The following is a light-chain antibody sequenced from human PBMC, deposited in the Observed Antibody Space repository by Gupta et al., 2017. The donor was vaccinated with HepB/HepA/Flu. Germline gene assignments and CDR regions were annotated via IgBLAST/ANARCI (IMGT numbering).Light chain of an antibody. CDR3: QQAYRFPPT. CDR2: AAS. V-gene: IGKV1-12*01. J-gene: IGKJ5*01. CDR1: QSIDTW. Sequence: DIQVTQSPSSVSASVGDRVTISCRASQSIDTWLAWYQQKPGKAPNLLINAASILQSGVPSRFSGSGSGTDFILTINSLQPEDSATYFCQQAYRFPPTFGQGTRVEIK.